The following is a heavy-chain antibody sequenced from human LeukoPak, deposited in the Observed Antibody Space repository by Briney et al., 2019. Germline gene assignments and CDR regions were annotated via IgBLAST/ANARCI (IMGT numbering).Heavy chain of an antibody. V-gene: IGHV4-39*07. CDR2: IYYSGST. CDR3: ARDQGYYYDSSGYYLT. J-gene: IGHJ5*02. Sequence: SETLSLTCTVSGGSISSSSYYWGWIRQPPGKGLEWIGSIYYSGSTYYNPSLKSRVTISVDTSKNQFSLKLSSVTAADTAVYYCARDQGYYYDSSGYYLTWGQGTLVTVSS. CDR1: GGSISSSSYY. D-gene: IGHD3-22*01.